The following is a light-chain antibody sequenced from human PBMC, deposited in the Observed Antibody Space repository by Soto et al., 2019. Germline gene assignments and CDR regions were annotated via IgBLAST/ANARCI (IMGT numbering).Light chain of an antibody. CDR2: EVS. CDR1: SSDIGGYNY. CDR3: SSYTTSGTYV. Sequence: QSALTQPASVSGSPGQSITISCTGTSSDIGGYNYASWYQQHPGQAPKLIIFEVSKRPSGVSYRFSGSKSGNTASLTISGLQAEDDADYYCSSYTTSGTYVFGTGTKLTVL. J-gene: IGLJ1*01. V-gene: IGLV2-14*01.